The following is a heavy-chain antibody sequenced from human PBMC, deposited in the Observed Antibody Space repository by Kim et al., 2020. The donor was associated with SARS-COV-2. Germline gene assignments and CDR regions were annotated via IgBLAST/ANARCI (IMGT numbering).Heavy chain of an antibody. CDR3: AISEYWGTRFRY. CDR2: INSDASGP. V-gene: IGHV3-74*01. D-gene: IGHD3-3*01. Sequence: GGSLRLSCAASGLTFRPYWMHLVRQVPGKGLIWVSRINSDASGPVYADSVKGRFTISKDNAKNTLYLQMNSLRVDDTAIYYCAISEYWGTRFRYWGQGTLVTVSS. J-gene: IGHJ4*02. CDR1: GLTFRPYW.